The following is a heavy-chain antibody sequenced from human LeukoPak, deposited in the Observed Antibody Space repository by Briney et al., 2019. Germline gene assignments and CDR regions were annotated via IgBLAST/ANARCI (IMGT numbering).Heavy chain of an antibody. D-gene: IGHD2-2*01. V-gene: IGHV4-31*03. J-gene: IGHJ4*02. CDR3: ARDCSSTSCYPN. CDR2: IYYSGST. Sequence: SQTLSLTCTVSGGSISSGGYYWSWIRQHPGKGLEWIGYIYYSGSTYYNPSLKSRVTISVDTSKNQFSLKLSSVTAADTAVYYCARDCSSTSCYPNWGQGTLVTVSS. CDR1: GGSISSGGYY.